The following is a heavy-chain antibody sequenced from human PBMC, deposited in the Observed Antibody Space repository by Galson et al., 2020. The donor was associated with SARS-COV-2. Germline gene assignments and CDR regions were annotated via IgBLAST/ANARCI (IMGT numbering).Heavy chain of an antibody. V-gene: IGHV1-18*04. Sequence: GESLKISCTASGYTFTSYGISWVRQAPGQGLEWMGWISGYNGNTNFEQKVRDRVTMSTDTSTSTAYMELRSLRYDDTAVYYCVRDESGAWRSDSFDIWGQGTMVTFSP. CDR3: VRDESGAWRSDSFDI. D-gene: IGHD1-26*01. CDR1: GYTFTSYG. CDR2: ISGYNGNT. J-gene: IGHJ3*02.